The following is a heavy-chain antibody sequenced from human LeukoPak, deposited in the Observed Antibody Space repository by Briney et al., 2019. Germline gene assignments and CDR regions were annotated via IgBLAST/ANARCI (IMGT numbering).Heavy chain of an antibody. CDR3: ARQGYYDSSGYIYGMDV. J-gene: IGHJ6*02. CDR2: IYYNGST. V-gene: IGHV4-39*01. D-gene: IGHD3-22*01. Sequence: SETLSLTCTVSGGSISSSSYYWGWIRQPPGKGLEWIGSIYYNGSTYYNPSLKSRVTISVDTSKNQFSLKLSSVTAADTAVYYCARQGYYDSSGYIYGMDVWGQGTTVTVSS. CDR1: GGSISSSSYY.